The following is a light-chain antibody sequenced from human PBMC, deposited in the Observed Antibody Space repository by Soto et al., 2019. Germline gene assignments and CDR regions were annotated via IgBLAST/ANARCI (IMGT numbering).Light chain of an antibody. CDR2: TTN. CDR3: AAWDDSLSGWV. CDR1: SSNLGSSY. V-gene: IGLV1-47*01. Sequence: QAVVTQPPSASGTPGQRVTISCSGSSSNLGSSYVYWYQQLPGTAPKLLIYTTNQRPSGVPDRFSGSKSGTSASLAISGLRSEDEADYYCAAWDDSLSGWVFGGGTKLTVL. J-gene: IGLJ3*02.